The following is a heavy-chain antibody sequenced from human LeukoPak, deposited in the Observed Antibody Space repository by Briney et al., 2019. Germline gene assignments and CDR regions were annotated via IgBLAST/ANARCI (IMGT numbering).Heavy chain of an antibody. CDR3: ARGLYYYDSSVGY. D-gene: IGHD3-22*01. V-gene: IGHV4-39*07. CDR1: GGSISSNSYY. Sequence: SETLSLTCAVSGGSISSNSYYWGWIRQPPGKGLEWIGSIYYSGSTYYNPSLKSRVTISVDTSKNQFSLKLSSVTAADTAVYYCARGLYYYDSSVGYWGQGTLVTVSS. CDR2: IYYSGST. J-gene: IGHJ4*02.